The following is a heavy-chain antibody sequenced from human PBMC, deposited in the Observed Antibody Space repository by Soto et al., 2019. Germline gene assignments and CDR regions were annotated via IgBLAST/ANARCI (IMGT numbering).Heavy chain of an antibody. J-gene: IGHJ4*02. CDR1: GDSFSNYI. D-gene: IGHD6-19*01. CDR3: ARGLFGQQWLVGFDT. Sequence: QVQLVQSGAEVKKPGSSVKVSCKASGDSFSNYIFSWVRQAPGQGLEWMGGTIPMFATAQYAQKLQGRVTINADASTSRVYMVLSSLRSDDTAVDYCARGLFGQQWLVGFDTWGQRALVTVSS. CDR2: TIPMFATA. V-gene: IGHV1-69*01.